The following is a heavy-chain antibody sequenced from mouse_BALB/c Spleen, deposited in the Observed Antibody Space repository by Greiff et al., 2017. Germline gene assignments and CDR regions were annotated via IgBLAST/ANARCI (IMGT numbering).Heavy chain of an antibody. V-gene: IGHV5-6-5*01. CDR3: ARGDGNSYFDY. D-gene: IGHD2-1*01. J-gene: IGHJ2*01. CDR1: GFTFSSYA. CDR2: ISSGGST. Sequence: EVKLVESGGGLVKPGGSLKLSCAASGFTFSSYAMSWVRQTPEKRLEWVASISSGGSTYYPDSVKGRFTISRDNARNILYLQMSSLRSEDTAMYYCARGDGNSYFDYWGQGTTLTVSS.